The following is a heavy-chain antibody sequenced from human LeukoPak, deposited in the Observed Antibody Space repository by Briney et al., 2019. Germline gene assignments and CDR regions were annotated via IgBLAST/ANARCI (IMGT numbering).Heavy chain of an antibody. Sequence: GGSLRLSCAASGFTFSSYEMNWVRQAAGKGLEWVSYISSSGSTIYYADSVKGRFTISRDNAKNSLYLQMNSLRAEDTVVYYCARARIQYYYYYGMDVWGKGTTVTVSS. CDR3: ARARIQYYYYYGMDV. J-gene: IGHJ6*04. V-gene: IGHV3-48*03. CDR2: ISSSGSTI. CDR1: GFTFSSYE.